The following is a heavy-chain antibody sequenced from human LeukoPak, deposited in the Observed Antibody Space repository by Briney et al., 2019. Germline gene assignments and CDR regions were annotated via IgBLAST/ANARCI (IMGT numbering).Heavy chain of an antibody. V-gene: IGHV4-59*12. CDR2: IYHSGTT. J-gene: IGHJ4*02. D-gene: IGHD3-10*01. CDR1: GFSFSNYA. CDR3: ARKENVYYYFDY. Sequence: GSLRLSCTASGFSFSNYAMNWVRQAPGKGLEWIGYIYHSGTTYYNPSLQSRVTMSVDTSKNQFSLKLSSVTAVDTAVYYCARKENVYYYFDYWGQGTLVTVSS.